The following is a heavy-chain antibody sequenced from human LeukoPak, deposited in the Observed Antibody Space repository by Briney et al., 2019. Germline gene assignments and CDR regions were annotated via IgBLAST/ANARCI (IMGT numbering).Heavy chain of an antibody. V-gene: IGHV4-4*02. CDR1: GGSISSNNW. CDR3: ARENCRGATCYSMWGAFDI. Sequence: SGTLSLTCAVSGGSISSNNWWGWVRRPPGKGLEWIGEIYHSGSTNYNPSLKSRINISVDKSKNKFSLNLGSVTAADTAIYYCARENCRGATCYSMWGAFDIWGQGTMVTV. J-gene: IGHJ3*02. D-gene: IGHD2-15*01. CDR2: IYHSGST.